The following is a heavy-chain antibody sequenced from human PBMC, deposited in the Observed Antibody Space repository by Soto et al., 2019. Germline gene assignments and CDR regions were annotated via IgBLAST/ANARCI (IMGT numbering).Heavy chain of an antibody. CDR3: ARDLRFRGFYGMDV. CDR1: GGSISSGGYY. CDR2: IYYSGST. Sequence: QVQLQESGPGLVKPSQTLSLTCTVSGGSISSGGYYWSWIRQHPGKGLEWIGYIYYSGSTYYNPSLKSRVTISIATSKNQFALKLSSVTAADTAVYYCARDLRFRGFYGMDVWGQGTTVTVSS. J-gene: IGHJ6*02. V-gene: IGHV4-31*03. D-gene: IGHD3-10*01.